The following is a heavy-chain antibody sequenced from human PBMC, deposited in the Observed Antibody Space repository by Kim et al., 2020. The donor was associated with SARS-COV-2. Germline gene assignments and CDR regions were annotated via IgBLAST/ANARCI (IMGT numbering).Heavy chain of an antibody. D-gene: IGHD3-16*01. J-gene: IGHJ4*02. V-gene: IGHV3-11*01. CDR2: ISASGSAI. Sequence: GGSLRLSCAASGFIFSDYYMSWIRQAPGKGLEWLSYISASGSAIYYADSVKSRVTISRDNAKNSLYLQMSSLRADDTAVYYCARDSSGGVDYWGQGTLVTVSS. CDR1: GFIFSDYY. CDR3: ARDSSGGVDY.